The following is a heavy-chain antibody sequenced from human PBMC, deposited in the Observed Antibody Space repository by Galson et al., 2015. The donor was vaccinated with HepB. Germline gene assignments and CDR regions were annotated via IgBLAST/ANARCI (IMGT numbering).Heavy chain of an antibody. CDR3: ARGRGGHFDY. CDR2: TYYRSKWYN. J-gene: IGHJ4*02. V-gene: IGHV6-1*01. D-gene: IGHD3-10*01. Sequence: CAISGDSVSSHSVSWNWIRQSPSRGLEWLGRTYYRSKWYNDYAVSVKSRITINPDTSKNQFSLQLNSVTPEDTAMYYCARGRGGHFDYWGQGTLGTVSS. CDR1: GDSVSSHSVS.